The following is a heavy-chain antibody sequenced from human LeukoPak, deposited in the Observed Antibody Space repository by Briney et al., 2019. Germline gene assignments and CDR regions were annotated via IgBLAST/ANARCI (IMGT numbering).Heavy chain of an antibody. D-gene: IGHD2-2*01. CDR3: AGDHGSTAFDI. V-gene: IGHV3-48*03. CDR1: GFTFSSYE. J-gene: IGHJ3*02. CDR2: ISSSGSTI. Sequence: GGSLRLSCAASGFTFSSYEMNWVRQAPGKGLEWVSYISSSGSTIYYADSVKGRFTISRDNAKNSLYLQMNSLRAEDTAVYYCAGDHGSTAFDIWGQGTMVTVSS.